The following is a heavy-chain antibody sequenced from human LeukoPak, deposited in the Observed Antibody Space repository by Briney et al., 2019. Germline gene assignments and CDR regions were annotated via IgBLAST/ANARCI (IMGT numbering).Heavy chain of an antibody. D-gene: IGHD3-10*01. CDR1: GFTFSSYG. CDR3: AKNMVRGPLSGFDY. V-gene: IGHV3-30*02. Sequence: GGSLRLSCAASGFTFSSYGMHWVRQAPGKGLEWVAFIRYDGSNKYYADSVKGRFTISRDNSKNTLYLQMNSLRAEDTAVYYCAKNMVRGPLSGFDYWGQGTLVTVSS. CDR2: IRYDGSNK. J-gene: IGHJ4*02.